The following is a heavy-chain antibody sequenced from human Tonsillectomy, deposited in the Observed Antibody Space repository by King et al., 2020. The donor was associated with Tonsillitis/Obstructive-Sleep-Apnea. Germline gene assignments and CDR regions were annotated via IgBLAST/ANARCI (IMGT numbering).Heavy chain of an antibody. CDR3: ARSYGSGSYFDY. J-gene: IGHJ4*02. Sequence: QLQESGPGLVRPSETLSLTCTVSGGSISSYYWSWIRQPPGKGLEWIGYNHYSGSTKYNPSLKSRVTISVDTSKNQFSLKLSAVTAADTAVYYCARSYGSGSYFDYWGQGALVSVSS. D-gene: IGHD3-10*01. CDR1: GGSISSYY. CDR2: NHYSGST. V-gene: IGHV4-59*01.